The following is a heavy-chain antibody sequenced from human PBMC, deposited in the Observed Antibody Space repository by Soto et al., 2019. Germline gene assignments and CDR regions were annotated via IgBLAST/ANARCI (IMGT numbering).Heavy chain of an antibody. CDR2: INAGNGNT. CDR3: ARDLPVDGSGSYYRVVNWFDP. V-gene: IGHV1-3*01. D-gene: IGHD3-10*01. J-gene: IGHJ5*02. CDR1: GYTFTSYA. Sequence: ASVKVTCKASGYTFTSYAMHWVRQAPGQRLEWMGWINAGNGNTKYSQMFQGRVTITRDTSASTAYMELSSLRSEDTAVYYCARDLPVDGSGSYYRVVNWFDPWGQGTLVTVSS.